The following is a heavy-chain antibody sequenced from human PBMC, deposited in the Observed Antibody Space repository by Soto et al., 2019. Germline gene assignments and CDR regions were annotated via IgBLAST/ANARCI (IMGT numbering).Heavy chain of an antibody. Sequence: SVKVSCKASAFNVYYLHWVRQAPGQGLEWMGGIIPIFGTANYAQKFQGRVTITADESTSTAYMELSSLRSEDTAVYYCARDAPYPNAFDIWGQGTMVTVSS. CDR1: AFNVYY. V-gene: IGHV1-69*13. J-gene: IGHJ3*02. CDR2: IIPIFGTA. CDR3: ARDAPYPNAFDI.